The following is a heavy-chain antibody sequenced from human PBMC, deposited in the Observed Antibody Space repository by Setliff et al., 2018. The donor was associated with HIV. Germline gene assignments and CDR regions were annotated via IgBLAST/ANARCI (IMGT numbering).Heavy chain of an antibody. CDR2: ISGNNANT. CDR1: GYVFTDYD. Sequence: GASVKVSCKASGYVFTDYDIFWVRQAPGRGLEWIGWISGNNANTNYAQKLQGRVTMTTDTSTSTACMELRSLRSDDTAVYYCARGLGSTRFDPWGQGTLVTVSS. CDR3: ARGLGSTRFDP. J-gene: IGHJ5*02. V-gene: IGHV1-18*01. D-gene: IGHD2-2*01.